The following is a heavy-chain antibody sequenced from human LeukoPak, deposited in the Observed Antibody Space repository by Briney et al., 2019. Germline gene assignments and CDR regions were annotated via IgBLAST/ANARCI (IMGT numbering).Heavy chain of an antibody. Sequence: PSETLSLTCTVSGDSISSTGHYWGWIRQPPGKGLEWIGSVYFTGSSFYNPSPKSRVTISVDTSKNQFSLNVASVTAADTAAYYCARQIGGRLVRGFDFWGQGSLVTVSS. CDR1: GDSISSTGHY. D-gene: IGHD6-19*01. J-gene: IGHJ4*02. CDR2: VYFTGSS. CDR3: ARQIGGRLVRGFDF. V-gene: IGHV4-39*01.